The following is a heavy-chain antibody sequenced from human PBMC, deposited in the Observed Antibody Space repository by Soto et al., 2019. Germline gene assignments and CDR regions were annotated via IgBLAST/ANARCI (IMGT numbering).Heavy chain of an antibody. Sequence: QPGGSLRLSCEASGFTFSAFGMHWVRQAPGKGLEWVAIISYDGILKYYADSVKGRFTISRDTSKGALYLQMTSLRPEDTAVYYGAKDFKISGGHYGSLNYYYGMDVWGQGTTVTVSS. V-gene: IGHV3-30*18. CDR2: ISYDGILK. CDR3: AKDFKISGGHYGSLNYYYGMDV. D-gene: IGHD3-10*01. CDR1: GFTFSAFG. J-gene: IGHJ6*02.